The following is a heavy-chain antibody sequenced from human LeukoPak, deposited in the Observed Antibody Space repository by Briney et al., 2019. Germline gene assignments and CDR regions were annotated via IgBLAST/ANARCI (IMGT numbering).Heavy chain of an antibody. Sequence: GASVKVSCRASGYTFTSYGISWVRQAPGQGLEWMGWINPNSGGTNYAQKFQGRVTMTRDTSISTAYMELSRLRSEDTAVYYCARAASGGCSGGSCFSIWFDPWGQGTLVTVSS. CDR1: GYTFTSYG. CDR3: ARAASGGCSGGSCFSIWFDP. CDR2: INPNSGGT. D-gene: IGHD2-15*01. V-gene: IGHV1-2*02. J-gene: IGHJ5*02.